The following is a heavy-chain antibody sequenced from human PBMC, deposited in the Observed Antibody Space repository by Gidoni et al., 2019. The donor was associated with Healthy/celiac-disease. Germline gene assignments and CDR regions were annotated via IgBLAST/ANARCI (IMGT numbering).Heavy chain of an antibody. V-gene: IGHV4-61*01. CDR1: GGSVSSGRYY. Sequence: QVQLQESGPGLVKPSETLSLTCTVSGGSVSSGRYYWSWIRQPPGKGLEWIGYIYYSGSTNYNPSLKSRVTISVDTSKNQFSLKLSSVTAADTAVYYCARIYYDSSGYYFGYLYYFDYWGQGTLVTVSS. D-gene: IGHD3-22*01. CDR2: IYYSGST. J-gene: IGHJ4*02. CDR3: ARIYYDSSGYYFGYLYYFDY.